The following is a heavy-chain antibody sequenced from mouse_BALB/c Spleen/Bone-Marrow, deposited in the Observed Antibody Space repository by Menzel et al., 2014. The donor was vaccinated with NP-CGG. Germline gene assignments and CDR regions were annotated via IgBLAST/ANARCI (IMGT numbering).Heavy chain of an antibody. Sequence: VQRVESGAELVRPGTSVKVSCKASGYAFTNYSIEWVKQRPGQGLEWIGVINPGSGGTNYNGKFKGKATLTADKSSSTAYMQLSSLTSDDSAVYFCARGGDYGFMDYWGQGTSVTVSS. V-gene: IGHV1-54*01. CDR2: INPGSGGT. J-gene: IGHJ4*01. D-gene: IGHD1-2*01. CDR3: ARGGDYGFMDY. CDR1: GYAFTNYS.